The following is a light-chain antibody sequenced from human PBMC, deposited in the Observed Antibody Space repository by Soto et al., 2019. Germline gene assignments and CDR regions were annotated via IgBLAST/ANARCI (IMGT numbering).Light chain of an antibody. CDR3: QQYGSSPWT. CDR1: QSVSSSN. CDR2: GAS. Sequence: EIVLTQSPGTLSLSPGARATLSCRASQSVSSSNLAWYQQKPGQAPRLLIYGASSRATGIPDRFSGSGSGTGFTLTISRLEPEDFAVYYCQQYGSSPWTFGQGTKVDIK. V-gene: IGKV3-20*01. J-gene: IGKJ1*01.